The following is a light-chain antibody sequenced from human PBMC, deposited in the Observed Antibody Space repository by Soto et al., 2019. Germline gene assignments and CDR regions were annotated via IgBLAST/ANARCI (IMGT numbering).Light chain of an antibody. CDR3: SSYTSSSTANYV. J-gene: IGLJ1*01. V-gene: IGLV2-14*01. CDR2: DVS. CDR1: SSDVGGYNY. Sequence: QSVLTQPASVSGSPGHSITISCTGTSSDVGGYNYVSWYQQHPGKAPKLMIYDVSNRPSGVSNRFSGSKSGNTASLTISGLQAEDEADYYCSSYTSSSTANYVFRTGTKVPVL.